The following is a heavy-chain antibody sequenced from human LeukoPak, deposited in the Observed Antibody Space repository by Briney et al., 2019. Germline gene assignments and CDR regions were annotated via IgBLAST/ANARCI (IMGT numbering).Heavy chain of an antibody. CDR2: INTDGSST. J-gene: IGHJ6*03. V-gene: IGHV3-74*01. CDR1: GFTFSSYW. CDR3: ARAQEYSSSPDYYYYYMDV. D-gene: IGHD6-6*01. Sequence: GGSLRLSCAASGFTFSSYWMHWVRQAPGKGLVWVSRINTDGSSTRYADSVKGRFTISRDNAKNTLYLQMNSLRAEDTAVYYCARAQEYSSSPDYYYYYMDVWGKGTTVTVSS.